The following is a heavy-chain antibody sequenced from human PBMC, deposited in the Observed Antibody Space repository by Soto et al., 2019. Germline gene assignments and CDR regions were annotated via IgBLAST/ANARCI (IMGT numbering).Heavy chain of an antibody. CDR3: ARDMDYGGFYYYYGMDV. V-gene: IGHV3-33*01. Sequence: GGSLRLSCAASGFTFSSYGVHWVRQAPGKGLEWVAVIWYDGSNKYYADSVKGRFTISRDNSKNTLYPQMNSLRAEDTAVYYCARDMDYGGFYYYYGMDVWGQGTTVTVSS. CDR2: IWYDGSNK. D-gene: IGHD4-17*01. J-gene: IGHJ6*02. CDR1: GFTFSSYG.